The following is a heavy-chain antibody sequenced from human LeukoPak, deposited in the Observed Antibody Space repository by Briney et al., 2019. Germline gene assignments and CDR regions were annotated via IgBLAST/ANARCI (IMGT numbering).Heavy chain of an antibody. D-gene: IGHD3-22*01. Sequence: GGSLRLSCAASGFIFSDYSMNWVRQAPGKGLEWVSYISTSGSTKYYADSMKGRFTISRDNAKNSLYLQMNSLRAEDTAVYYCAMIKEGWGQGTLVTVSS. CDR1: GFIFSDYS. V-gene: IGHV3-48*01. CDR2: ISTSGSTK. J-gene: IGHJ4*02. CDR3: AMIKEG.